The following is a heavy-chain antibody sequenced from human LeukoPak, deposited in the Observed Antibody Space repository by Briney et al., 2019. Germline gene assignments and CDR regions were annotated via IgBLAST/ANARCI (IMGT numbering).Heavy chain of an antibody. CDR3: ARAGTTFYHYYYMDV. J-gene: IGHJ6*03. D-gene: IGHD1-7*01. CDR1: GYSISSGYY. CDR2: IYHSGST. Sequence: SETLSLTCAVSGYSISSGYYWGWIRQPPGKGLEWIGSIYHSGSTYYNPSLKSRVTISVDTSKNQFSLKLSSVTAADTAVYYCARAGTTFYHYYYMDVWGKGTTVTVSS. V-gene: IGHV4-38-2*01.